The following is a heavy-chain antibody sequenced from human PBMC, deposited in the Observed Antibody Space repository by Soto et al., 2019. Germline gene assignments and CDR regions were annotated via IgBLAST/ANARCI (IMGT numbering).Heavy chain of an antibody. CDR2: IVPIFGTA. V-gene: IGHV1-69*13. CDR1: GGTFGSYA. D-gene: IGHD2-15*01. CDR3: ARHGGKSIVDY. J-gene: IGHJ4*02. Sequence: ASVKVSCKASGGTFGSYAISWVRQAPGQGLEWMGGIVPIFGTANYAQKFQGRVTITADESTSTAYMELSSLRSEDTAVYYCARHGGKSIVDYWGQGTLVTVSS.